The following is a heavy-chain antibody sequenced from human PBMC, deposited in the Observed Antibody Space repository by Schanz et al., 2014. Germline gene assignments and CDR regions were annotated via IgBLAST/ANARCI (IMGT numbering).Heavy chain of an antibody. V-gene: IGHV3-21*01. Sequence: EVQLVESGGGLVQPGGSLRLSCAASGFTFSSYSMNWVRQAPGTGLEWVSSISSSSSYIYYADSVKGRFTISRDNAKNSLYLQMNSLRAEDTAVYYCARDSRPNYDFLTAYYSIDYWGQGTLVTVSS. CDR2: ISSSSSYI. J-gene: IGHJ4*02. D-gene: IGHD3-9*01. CDR1: GFTFSSYS. CDR3: ARDSRPNYDFLTAYYSIDY.